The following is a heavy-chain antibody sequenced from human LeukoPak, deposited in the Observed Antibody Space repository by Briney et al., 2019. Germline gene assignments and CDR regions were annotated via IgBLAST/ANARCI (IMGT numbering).Heavy chain of an antibody. J-gene: IGHJ4*02. CDR2: ISSSGSTI. Sequence: PGRTLRLSCAASVFTFSSYYMNWVRQAPAKGLEWVSDISSSGSTIYYADSVKGRFTISRDNAKNSLYLQMNSLRAEDTAVYYCARADYDFWSYYFDSWGQGTLVTVSS. V-gene: IGHV3-48*03. CDR3: ARADYDFWSYYFDS. D-gene: IGHD3-3*01. CDR1: VFTFSSYY.